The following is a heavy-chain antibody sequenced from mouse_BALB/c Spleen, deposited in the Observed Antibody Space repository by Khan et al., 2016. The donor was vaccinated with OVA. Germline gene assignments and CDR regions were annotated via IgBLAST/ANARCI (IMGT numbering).Heavy chain of an antibody. CDR2: IYPYNDIT. Sequence: VQLQQSGPELVKPGASVKMSCKASGYTFTAYVMQWVKQKPGQGLEWIGYIYPYNDITKYTEKFKGKATLTSDKSSSTAYMDLSSLTSDDSAVSYFVRSEGYDGLFADWGQGTLVTVSA. J-gene: IGHJ3*01. CDR3: VRSEGYDGLFAD. CDR1: GYTFTAYV. V-gene: IGHV1S136*01. D-gene: IGHD2-3*01.